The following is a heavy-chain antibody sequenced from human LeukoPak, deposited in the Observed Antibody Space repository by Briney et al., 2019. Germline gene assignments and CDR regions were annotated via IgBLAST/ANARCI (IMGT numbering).Heavy chain of an antibody. CDR1: GESISGYY. CDR3: ARHRFGHLFDY. CDR2: VYHTGHT. J-gene: IGHJ4*02. V-gene: IGHV4-59*01. Sequence: SETLSLTCTVSGESISGYYWSWIRQPPGKGLEWIGYVYHTGHTHYSPSLKSRVTVSLDTSRNQVSLILSSVTAADTAVYYCARHRFGHLFDYWGQGTLVFVSS. D-gene: IGHD3-16*01.